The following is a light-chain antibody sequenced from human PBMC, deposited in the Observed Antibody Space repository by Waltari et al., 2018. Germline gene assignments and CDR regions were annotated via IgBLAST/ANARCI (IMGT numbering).Light chain of an antibody. Sequence: DIVLTQSPGTLSLSPGERDTLSCRASQSVYSSSLAWYQQKPGQPPRLLMYGASTRATGIPDRFSGSSGSGTDFTLTISRLEPEDFAVYYCQHYGGSSSFGQGTKVEIK. CDR3: QHYGGSSS. V-gene: IGKV3-20*01. J-gene: IGKJ1*01. CDR2: GAS. CDR1: QSVYSSS.